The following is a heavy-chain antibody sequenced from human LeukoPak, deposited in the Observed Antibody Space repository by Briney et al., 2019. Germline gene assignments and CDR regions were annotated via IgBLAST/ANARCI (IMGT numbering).Heavy chain of an antibody. CDR2: ISSSSSYI. J-gene: IGHJ4*02. CDR3: TTEGWLHTGLEY. Sequence: PGGSLRLSCAASGFTFSSYSMNWVRQAPGKGLEWVSSISSSSSYIYYADSVKGRFTISRDNAKNSLYLQMNSLKTEDTAVYYCTTEGWLHTGLEYWGQGTLVTVSS. CDR1: GFTFSSYS. V-gene: IGHV3-21*03. D-gene: IGHD3-3*01.